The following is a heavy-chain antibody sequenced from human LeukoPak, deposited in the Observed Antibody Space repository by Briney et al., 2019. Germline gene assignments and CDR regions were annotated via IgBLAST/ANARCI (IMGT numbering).Heavy chain of an antibody. Sequence: GGSLRLSCAGSGFTFSSYAMSWVRQAPGKGLEWVSAISHSSSGTYYVDSVRGRFTISRDNSKNTLYMQMNSLRAEDTAVYYCAKVINSGFYYYFDYWGKGPLVTVSS. CDR3: AKVINSGFYYYFDY. J-gene: IGHJ4*02. CDR2: ISHSSSGT. CDR1: GFTFSSYA. D-gene: IGHD3-22*01. V-gene: IGHV3-23*01.